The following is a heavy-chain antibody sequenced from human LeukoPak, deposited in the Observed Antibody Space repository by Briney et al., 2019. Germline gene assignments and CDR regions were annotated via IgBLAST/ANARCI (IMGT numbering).Heavy chain of an antibody. CDR1: GFTFSSYA. J-gene: IGHJ2*01. CDR3: ARGAVSYSSGWYANWYLDL. V-gene: IGHV3-23*01. CDR2: VSGSGGIT. D-gene: IGHD6-19*01. Sequence: PGGSLRLSCAASGFTFSSYAMTWVRQAPGKGLEWVSTVSGSGGITYYADSVKGRFTISRDNSNNTLYLQMNSLRAEDTAVYYCARGAVSYSSGWYANWYLDLWGRGTLVTVSS.